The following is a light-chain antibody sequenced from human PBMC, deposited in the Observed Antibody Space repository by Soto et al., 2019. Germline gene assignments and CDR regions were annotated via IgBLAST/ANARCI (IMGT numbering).Light chain of an antibody. CDR2: DVS. J-gene: IGLJ1*01. Sequence: QSVLTPPASVSGSPGQSITISCTETSSDVGGYNYVSWYQQHPGKAPKLMIYDVSNRPSGVSNRFSGSKSGNAASLTISGLQAEDEADYYCSSYTSSSTYVFGTGTKVTVL. V-gene: IGLV2-14*01. CDR1: SSDVGGYNY. CDR3: SSYTSSSTYV.